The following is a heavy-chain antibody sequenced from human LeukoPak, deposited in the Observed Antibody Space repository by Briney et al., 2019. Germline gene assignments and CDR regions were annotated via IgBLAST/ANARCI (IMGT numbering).Heavy chain of an antibody. CDR3: ARESSSGYFYGL. V-gene: IGHV4-59*12. J-gene: IGHJ4*02. CDR2: IYYSGST. Sequence: SEALSLTCTVSGGSISSYYWSWIRQPPGKGLEWIGYIYYSGSTNYNPSLKSRVTISVDTFKNQFSLKLSSVTAADTAVYYCARESSSGYFYGLWGQGTLVTVSS. D-gene: IGHD3-22*01. CDR1: GGSISSYY.